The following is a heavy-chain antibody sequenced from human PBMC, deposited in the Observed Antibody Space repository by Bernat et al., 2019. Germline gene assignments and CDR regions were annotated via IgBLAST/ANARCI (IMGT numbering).Heavy chain of an antibody. CDR2: IYYSGST. Sequence: QLQLQESGPGLVKPSETLSLTCTVSGGSISSSSYYWGWIRQPPGKGLEWIGSIYYSGSTYYNPSLKSRVTISVDTSNNQFSLKLSSVTAADTAVYYCARHLVYCSSTSCSHNWFDPWGQGTLVTVSS. V-gene: IGHV4-39*01. D-gene: IGHD2-2*01. J-gene: IGHJ5*02. CDR3: ARHLVYCSSTSCSHNWFDP. CDR1: GGSISSSSYY.